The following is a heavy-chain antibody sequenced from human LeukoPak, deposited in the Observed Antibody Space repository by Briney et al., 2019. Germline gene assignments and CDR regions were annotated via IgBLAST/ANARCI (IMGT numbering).Heavy chain of an antibody. V-gene: IGHV3-23*01. CDR3: AKDQGSNSACYSRDGFDT. CDR2: ISTSGDST. J-gene: IGHJ3*02. CDR1: GFTFSTYW. D-gene: IGHD2-21*02. Sequence: PGGSLRLSCAASGFTFSTYWMSWVRQAPGKGLEWVSAISTSGDSTFYADSGKGRFTISRDNSKNTLYLQMNSLRAEDTAIYYSAKDQGSNSACYSRDGFDTWGQGTVVTVSS.